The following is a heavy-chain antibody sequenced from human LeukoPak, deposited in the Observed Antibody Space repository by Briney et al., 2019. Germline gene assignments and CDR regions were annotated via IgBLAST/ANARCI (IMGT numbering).Heavy chain of an antibody. Sequence: SETLSLTCAVYGGSFSGYYWSWIRQPPGKGLEWIGEINHSGSTNYNPSLKSRVTISVDTSKNQFSLKLSSVTAADTAVYYCARDLFYYYDSSGYYYSFDYWGQGTLVTVSS. V-gene: IGHV4-34*01. CDR3: ARDLFYYYDSSGYYYSFDY. CDR2: INHSGST. J-gene: IGHJ4*02. D-gene: IGHD3-22*01. CDR1: GGSFSGYY.